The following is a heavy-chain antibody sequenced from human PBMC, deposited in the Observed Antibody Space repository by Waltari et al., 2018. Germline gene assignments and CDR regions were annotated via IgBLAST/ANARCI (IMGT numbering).Heavy chain of an antibody. V-gene: IGHV1-8*03. CDR2: RNPNSGNT. D-gene: IGHD5-18*01. Sequence: QVQLVQSGAEVKKPGASVKVSCKASGYTFTSYDINWVRQATGQGLEWMGWRNPNSGNTGYAQKFQGRVTITRNTSISTAYMELSSLRSEDTAVYYCASWLGYSYGLDAFDIWGQGTMVTVSS. CDR3: ASWLGYSYGLDAFDI. CDR1: GYTFTSYD. J-gene: IGHJ3*02.